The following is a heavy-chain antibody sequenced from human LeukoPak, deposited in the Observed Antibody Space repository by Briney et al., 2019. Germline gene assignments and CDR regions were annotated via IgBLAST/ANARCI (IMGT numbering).Heavy chain of an antibody. D-gene: IGHD2-15*01. V-gene: IGHV1-18*01. CDR2: ISAYNGNT. CDR1: GYTFTSYG. CDR3: AGDGPRYCSGGSCYSAY. J-gene: IGHJ4*02. Sequence: ASVKVSCKASGYTFTSYGISWVRQAPGQGLEWMGWISAYNGNTNYAQKLQGRVTMTTDTSTSTAYMELRSLRSDDTAVYYCAGDGPRYCSGGSCYSAYWGQGTLVTVSS.